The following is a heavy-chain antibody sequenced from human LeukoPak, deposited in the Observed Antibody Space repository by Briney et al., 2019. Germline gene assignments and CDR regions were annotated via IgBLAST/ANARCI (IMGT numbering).Heavy chain of an antibody. CDR3: ARDEALRFLEWLFPFDY. CDR2: ISSSSSYR. CDR1: GFTFSSYS. V-gene: IGHV3-21*01. D-gene: IGHD3-3*01. J-gene: IGHJ4*02. Sequence: GGSLRLSCAASGFTFSSYSMNWVRQAPGKGLEWVSSISSSSSYRYYADSVKGRFTISRDNAKNSLYLQMNSLRAEDTAVYYCARDEALRFLEWLFPFDYWGQVTLVTVSS.